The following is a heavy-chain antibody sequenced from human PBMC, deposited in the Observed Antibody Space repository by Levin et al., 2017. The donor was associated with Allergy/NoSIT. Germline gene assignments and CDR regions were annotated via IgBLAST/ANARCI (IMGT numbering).Heavy chain of an antibody. CDR1: GGTFSSYA. V-gene: IGHV1-69*04. D-gene: IGHD4-17*01. CDR2: IIPILGIA. CDR3: ARVVRATTVTREWWLDY. J-gene: IGHJ4*02. Sequence: ASVKVSCKASGGTFSSYAISWVRQAPGQGLEWMGRIIPILGIANYAQKFQGRVTITADKSTSTAYMELSSLRSEDTAVYYCARVVRATTVTREWWLDYWGQGTLVTVSS.